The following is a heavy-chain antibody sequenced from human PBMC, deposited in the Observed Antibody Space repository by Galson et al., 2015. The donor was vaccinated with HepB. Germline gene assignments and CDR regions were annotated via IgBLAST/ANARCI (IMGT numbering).Heavy chain of an antibody. Sequence: SETLSLTCTVSGGSISSYYWSWIRQPAGKGLEWIGRIYTSGSTNYNPSLKSRVTMSVDTSKNQFSLKLSSVTAADTAVYYCARDESGGQGSSLGRWFDPWGQGTLVTVSS. D-gene: IGHD6-13*01. CDR3: ARDESGGQGSSLGRWFDP. CDR2: IYTSGST. J-gene: IGHJ5*02. V-gene: IGHV4-4*07. CDR1: GGSISSYY.